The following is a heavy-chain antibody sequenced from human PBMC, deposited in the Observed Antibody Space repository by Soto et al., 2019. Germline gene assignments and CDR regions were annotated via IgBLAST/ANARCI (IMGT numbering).Heavy chain of an antibody. V-gene: IGHV3-23*01. D-gene: IGHD2-15*01. J-gene: IGHJ4*02. CDR3: AKRRGAGGHFDY. CDR2: VSIGGST. Sequence: GGSLRLSCAASGFTFSSYAMGWVRQGPGKGPEWVAVVSIGGSTHYADSVRGRFTISRDNSKNTLSLQMNSLTAEDTAVYFCAKRRGAGGHFDYWGQGALVTVSS. CDR1: GFTFSSYA.